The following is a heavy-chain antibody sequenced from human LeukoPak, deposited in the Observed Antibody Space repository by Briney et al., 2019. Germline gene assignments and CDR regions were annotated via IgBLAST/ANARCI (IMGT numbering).Heavy chain of an antibody. J-gene: IGHJ4*02. Sequence: GGSLRLSCAASGFTFTNYWMSWVRQAPGKGLEWVANINQDGSEIDSADSVKGRFTISRDNAKNSVYLQINSLRVEDTAVYYCARIGYRSSSFDYWGQGTLVTVSS. CDR1: GFTFTNYW. V-gene: IGHV3-7*01. CDR2: INQDGSEI. D-gene: IGHD6-6*01. CDR3: ARIGYRSSSFDY.